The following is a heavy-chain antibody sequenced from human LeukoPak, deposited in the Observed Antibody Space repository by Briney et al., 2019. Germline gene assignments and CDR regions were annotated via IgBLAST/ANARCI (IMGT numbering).Heavy chain of an antibody. J-gene: IGHJ3*02. V-gene: IGHV3-53*01. D-gene: IGHD3-3*01. CDR1: GFTVSSNY. CDR3: ATTRFLAPHDAFDI. Sequence: QTGGTLRLSCAASGFTVSSNYMSWVRQAPGKGLEWVSVIYSGGSTYYADSVKGRFTISRDNSKNTLYLQMNSLRAEDTAVYYCATTRFLAPHDAFDIWGQGTMVTVSS. CDR2: IYSGGST.